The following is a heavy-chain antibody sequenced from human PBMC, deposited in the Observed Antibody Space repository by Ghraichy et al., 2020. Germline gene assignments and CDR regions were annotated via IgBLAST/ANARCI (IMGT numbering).Heavy chain of an antibody. Sequence: SETLSLTCTVSGGSISSYYWSWIRQPPGKGLEWIGYIYYSRSTNYNPSLKSRVTISVDTSKNQFSLKLSSVTAADTAVYYCASYTATGAWFDPWGQGTLVTVSS. V-gene: IGHV4-59*01. CDR1: GGSISSYY. CDR2: IYYSRST. CDR3: ASYTATGAWFDP. D-gene: IGHD2-15*01. J-gene: IGHJ5*02.